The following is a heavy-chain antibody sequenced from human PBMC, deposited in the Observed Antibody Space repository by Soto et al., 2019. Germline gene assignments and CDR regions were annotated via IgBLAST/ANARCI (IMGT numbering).Heavy chain of an antibody. Sequence: ASVKVSCKASGGTFSSYTISWVRQAPGQGLEWMGRIIPILGIANYAQKFQGRVTITADKSTSTAYMELSSLRSEDTAVYYCARAPAGDYYYYGMDVWGQGTTVTVSS. CDR2: IIPILGIA. CDR1: GGTFSSYT. D-gene: IGHD4-17*01. J-gene: IGHJ6*02. V-gene: IGHV1-69*02. CDR3: ARAPAGDYYYYGMDV.